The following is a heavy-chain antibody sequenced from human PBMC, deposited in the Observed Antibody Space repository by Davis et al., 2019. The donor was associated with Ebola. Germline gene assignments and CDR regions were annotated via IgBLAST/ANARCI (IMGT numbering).Heavy chain of an antibody. CDR3: ARDPTIL. CDR1: GYTFTSYY. J-gene: IGHJ4*02. CDR2: INPSGGST. D-gene: IGHD3-9*01. Sequence: ASVKVSCKASGYTFTSYYMHWVRQAPGQGLEWMGIINPSGGSTSYAQKFQGRVTMTRDTSISTAYMELGRLRSDDTAMYYCARDPTILWGQGTLVTVSS. V-gene: IGHV1-46*01.